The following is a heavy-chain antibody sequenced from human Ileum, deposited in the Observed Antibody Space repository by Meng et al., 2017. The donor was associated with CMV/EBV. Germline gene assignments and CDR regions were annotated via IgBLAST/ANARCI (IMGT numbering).Heavy chain of an antibody. CDR2: RSVGGGST. CDR1: GFTFSSYA. J-gene: IGHJ6*02. V-gene: IGHV1-69*05. D-gene: IGHD2-2*01. CDR3: AREVPAAKDPYSYYYYGMDV. Sequence: KISCAACGFTFSSYAKRWVRQAPGKGLEWVSSRSVGGGSTYYAQKFQGRVTITTDESTSTAYMELSSLRSEDTAVYYCAREVPAAKDPYSYYYYGMDVWGQGTTVTVSS.